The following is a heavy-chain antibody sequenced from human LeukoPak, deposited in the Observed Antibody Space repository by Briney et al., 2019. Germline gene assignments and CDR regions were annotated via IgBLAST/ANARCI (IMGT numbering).Heavy chain of an antibody. V-gene: IGHV4-34*01. CDR3: ARVEDSGYDWGYFDY. Sequence: SETLSLTCAVYGGSFSGYYWSWIRQPPGKGLEWIGEINHSGSTNYNPSLKSRVTISVDASKNQFSLKLSSVTAADTAVYYCARVEDSGYDWGYFDYWGQGTVVTVSS. CDR2: INHSGST. D-gene: IGHD5-12*01. J-gene: IGHJ4*02. CDR1: GGSFSGYY.